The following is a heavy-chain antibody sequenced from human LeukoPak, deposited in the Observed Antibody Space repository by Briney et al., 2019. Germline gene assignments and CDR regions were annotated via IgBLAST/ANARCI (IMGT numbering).Heavy chain of an antibody. CDR2: ISGNAGST. CDR1: GFTLSSYA. CDR3: AKPKEPYYYYYYMDV. J-gene: IGHJ6*03. Sequence: GGSLRLSCAASGFTLSSYAMSWVRQAPGKGLEWVSGISGNAGSTYYGGSVRGRFTISRDNSKNTLYLQMNSLRAEDTAVYYCAKPKEPYYYYYYMDVWGKGTTVTVSS. D-gene: IGHD1-26*01. V-gene: IGHV3-23*01.